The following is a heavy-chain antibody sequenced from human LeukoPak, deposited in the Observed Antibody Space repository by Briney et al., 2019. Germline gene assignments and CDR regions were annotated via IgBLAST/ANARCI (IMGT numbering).Heavy chain of an antibody. V-gene: IGHV4-34*01. CDR3: VRGWCEHLGFWSGIYVRDV. CDR1: GGAFSGYY. CDR2: INHSGST. Sequence: SETLSLTCAVYGGAFSGYYWSWIRQPPGKGLEWIAEINHSGSTNHNPSLTSRVSISVDTSKNQFSLKLSSVPAADTDLYECVRGWCEHLGFWSGIYVRDVWGQGT. J-gene: IGHJ6*02. D-gene: IGHD3-3*01.